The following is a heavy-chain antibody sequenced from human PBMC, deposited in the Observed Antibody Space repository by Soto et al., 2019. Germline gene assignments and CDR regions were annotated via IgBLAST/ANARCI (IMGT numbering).Heavy chain of an antibody. CDR2: ISGSGGST. Sequence: GGSLRLSCAASGLTFSSYAMSWVRQAPGKGLEWVSAISGSGGSTYYADSVKGRFTISRDNSKKTLYLQMNSLRAEDKALYYCAKGALDWFQPQTIDYWGQGTLVTVSS. J-gene: IGHJ4*02. CDR1: GLTFSSYA. CDR3: AKGALDWFQPQTIDY. D-gene: IGHD3-9*01. V-gene: IGHV3-23*01.